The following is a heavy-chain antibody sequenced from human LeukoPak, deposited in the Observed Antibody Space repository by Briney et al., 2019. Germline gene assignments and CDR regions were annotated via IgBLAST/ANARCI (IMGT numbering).Heavy chain of an antibody. CDR1: GYTFTSYG. V-gene: IGHV1-18*01. J-gene: IGHJ6*02. CDR2: ISAYNGNT. D-gene: IGHD5-12*01. CDR3: ARDRGYSGYDYYYYGMDV. Sequence: GASVKVSCKASGYTFTSYGISWVRQAPGQGLEWMGWISAYNGNTNYAQKLQGRVTMTTDTSTSTAYMELRSLRPDDTAVYYCARDRGYSGYDYYYYGMDVWGQGTTVTVSS.